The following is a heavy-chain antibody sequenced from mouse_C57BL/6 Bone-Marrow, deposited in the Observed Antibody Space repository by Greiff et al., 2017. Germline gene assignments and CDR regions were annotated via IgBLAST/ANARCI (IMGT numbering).Heavy chain of an antibody. J-gene: IGHJ2*01. D-gene: IGHD1-1*01. CDR1: GYTFTSYW. V-gene: IGHV1-52*01. CDR3: ASGYYGSRGY. CDR2: IDPSDSET. Sequence: QVQLQQPGAELVRPGSSVKLSCKASGYTFTSYWMHWVKQRPIQGLEWIGNIDPSDSETHYNQKFKDKATLTVDKSSSTAYMQLSSLTSEDSAVYYCASGYYGSRGYWGQGTTLTVSS.